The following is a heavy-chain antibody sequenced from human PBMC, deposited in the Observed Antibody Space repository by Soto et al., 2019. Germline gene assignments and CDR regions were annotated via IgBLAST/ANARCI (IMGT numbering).Heavy chain of an antibody. CDR3: ARARTGSGSYYGLDN. CDR2: ISSSSGTI. V-gene: IGHV3-48*02. Sequence: EVQLVESGGGLVQPGGSLRLSCAASGFTFSSYSMNWVRQAPGKGLEWVSYISSSSGTIYYADSVKGRFTISRDNAKNSRDLQMNSMRDEDPAVYYCARARTGSGSYYGLDNWGQGTLVTVSS. CDR1: GFTFSSYS. D-gene: IGHD1-26*01. J-gene: IGHJ4*02.